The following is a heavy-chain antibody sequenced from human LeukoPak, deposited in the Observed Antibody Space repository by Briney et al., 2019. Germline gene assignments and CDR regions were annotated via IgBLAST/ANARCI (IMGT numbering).Heavy chain of an antibody. J-gene: IGHJ5*02. CDR3: ARGPQQLVP. Sequence: SQTLSLTCAISGDSVSSNNAAWNRIRQSXXXXLEWLGRTYYRSRWYSYYAVSVKSRITINPDTSKNQFSLQLNSVTPEDTAVYYCARGPQQLVPWGQGTLVTVSS. CDR1: GDSVSSNNAA. D-gene: IGHD6-13*01. CDR2: TYYRSRWYS. V-gene: IGHV6-1*01.